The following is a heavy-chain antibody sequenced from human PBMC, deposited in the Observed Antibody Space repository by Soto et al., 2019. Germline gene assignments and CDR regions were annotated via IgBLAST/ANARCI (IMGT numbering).Heavy chain of an antibody. Sequence: ASVKVSGKASGGTFSSYAISWVRQAPGQGLEWMGGIIPIFGTANYAQKFQGRVTITADESTSTAYMELSSLRSEDTAVYYCAVVPAATYGMDVWGQGTTVTVSS. CDR2: IIPIFGTA. CDR1: GGTFSSYA. CDR3: AVVPAATYGMDV. D-gene: IGHD2-2*01. J-gene: IGHJ6*02. V-gene: IGHV1-69*13.